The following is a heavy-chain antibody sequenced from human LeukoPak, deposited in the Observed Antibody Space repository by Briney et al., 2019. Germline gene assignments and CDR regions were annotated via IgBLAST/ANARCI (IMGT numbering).Heavy chain of an antibody. CDR1: GGSIGSSSYY. V-gene: IGHV4-39*01. CDR3: ASGIAVAGTRPNWFDP. CDR2: IYYSGST. D-gene: IGHD6-19*01. J-gene: IGHJ5*02. Sequence: SETLSLTCTVSGGSIGSSSYYWGWIRQPPGKGLEWIGSIYYSGSTYYNPSLKSRVTISVDTSKNQFSLKLSSVTAADTVVYYCASGIAVAGTRPNWFDPWGQGTLVTVSS.